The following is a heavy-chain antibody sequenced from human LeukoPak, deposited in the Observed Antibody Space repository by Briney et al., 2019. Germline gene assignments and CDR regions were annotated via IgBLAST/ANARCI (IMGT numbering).Heavy chain of an antibody. J-gene: IGHJ6*03. D-gene: IGHD5-18*01. V-gene: IGHV3-30*18. CDR2: ISYDGTDK. Sequence: GGSLRLSCKSSGFTFSSYGMHWVRQAPGKGLEWVAVISYDGTDKYYADSVKGRFTISRDTSKNTLYLQMNSLRREDTAVYHCAKDRRDTTMAPYYYYYMDVWGKGTTVTVSS. CDR1: GFTFSSYG. CDR3: AKDRRDTTMAPYYYYYMDV.